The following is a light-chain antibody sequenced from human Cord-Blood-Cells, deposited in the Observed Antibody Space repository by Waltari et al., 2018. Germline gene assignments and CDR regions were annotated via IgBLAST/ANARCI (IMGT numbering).Light chain of an antibody. CDR1: QSISSW. CDR2: KAS. V-gene: IGKV1-5*03. Sequence: DIQMTQSPSTLSASVGDRFTLTCRASQSISSWLAWYQQKPGKAPKLLIYKASSLESGVPSRFSGSGSGTEFTLTISSLQPDDFATYYCQQYNSYSSTFGQGTKLEIK. CDR3: QQYNSYSST. J-gene: IGKJ2*01.